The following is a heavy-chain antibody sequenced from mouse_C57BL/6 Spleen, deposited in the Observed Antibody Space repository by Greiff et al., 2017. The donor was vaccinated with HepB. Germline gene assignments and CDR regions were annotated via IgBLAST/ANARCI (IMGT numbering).Heavy chain of an antibody. CDR1: GYTFTDYY. D-gene: IGHD1-1*01. CDR2: INPNNGGT. J-gene: IGHJ2*01. V-gene: IGHV1-26*01. CDR3: ARSDYGGYFDY. Sequence: EVQLQQSGPELVKPGASVKISCKASGYTFTDYYMNWVKQSHGKSLEWIGDINPNNGGTSYNQKFKGKATLTVDKSSSTAYMELRSLTSEDSAVYYCARSDYGGYFDYWGQGTTLTVSS.